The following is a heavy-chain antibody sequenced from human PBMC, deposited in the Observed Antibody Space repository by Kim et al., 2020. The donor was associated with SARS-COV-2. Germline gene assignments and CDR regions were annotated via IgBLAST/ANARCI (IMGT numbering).Heavy chain of an antibody. Sequence: SETLSLTCTVSGGSVSSGSYYWSWIRQPPGKGLEWIGYIYYSGSTNYNPSLKSRVTISVDTSKNQFSLKLSSVTAADTAVYYCARNILVDFWSGYHHFDYWGQGTLVTVSS. D-gene: IGHD3-3*01. J-gene: IGHJ4*02. CDR1: GGSVSSGSYY. CDR3: ARNILVDFWSGYHHFDY. V-gene: IGHV4-61*01. CDR2: IYYSGST.